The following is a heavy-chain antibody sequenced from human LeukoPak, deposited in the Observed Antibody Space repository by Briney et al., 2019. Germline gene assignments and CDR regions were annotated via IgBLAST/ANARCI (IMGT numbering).Heavy chain of an antibody. V-gene: IGHV1-8*01. CDR1: GYTFTSYD. CDR3: ARGYCSSTSCYGSYGAFDI. D-gene: IGHD2-2*01. CDR2: MNPNSGST. J-gene: IGHJ3*02. Sequence: ASVKVSCKASGYTFTSYDINWVRQATGQGLEWMGWMNPNSGSTGYAQKFQGRVTITRNTSISTAYMELSSLRSEDTAVYYCARGYCSSTSCYGSYGAFDIWGQGTMVTVSS.